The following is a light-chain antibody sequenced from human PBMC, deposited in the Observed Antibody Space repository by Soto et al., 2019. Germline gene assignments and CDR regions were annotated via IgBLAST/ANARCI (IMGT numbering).Light chain of an antibody. V-gene: IGKV1-39*01. J-gene: IGKJ1*01. Sequence: DVQMTQSPSKLSSSVGDRVTITCGSSQTISSYLNWYQQKPGKAPKLLIFAASSLQSGVPSRFSGSGSGTDFTLTISSLQPEDFATYYCQQSYSTLWTFGQGTMVDIK. CDR2: AAS. CDR1: QTISSY. CDR3: QQSYSTLWT.